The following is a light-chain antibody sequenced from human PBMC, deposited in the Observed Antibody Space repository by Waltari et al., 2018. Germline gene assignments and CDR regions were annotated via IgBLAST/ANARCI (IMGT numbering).Light chain of an antibody. CDR1: SSDVGIYNI. CDR3: CSYAGSYTWV. J-gene: IGLJ3*02. CDR2: DDN. V-gene: IGLV2-23*01. Sequence: QSALTQPAPVSGSPGQSIPISCTGTSSDVGIYNIASWYQQYPGKAPKVMIYDDNRRPSGVSDRFSGSKSGNTASLTISGVQAEDEADYYCCSYAGSYTWVFGGGTKLTVL.